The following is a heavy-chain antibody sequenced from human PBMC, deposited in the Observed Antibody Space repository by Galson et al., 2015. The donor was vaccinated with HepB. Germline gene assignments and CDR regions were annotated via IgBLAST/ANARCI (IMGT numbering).Heavy chain of an antibody. J-gene: IGHJ4*02. Sequence: SLRLSCAASEFTFSSYAMTWVRQAPGKGLEWVSTIHASGGSTYYADSVKGRFTISRDNSKNTLYLQMNSLRAEDTAVYYCAKDSGNHRTAPHYWCQGTLVTVSS. CDR1: EFTFSSYA. CDR2: IHASGGST. V-gene: IGHV3-23*01. D-gene: IGHD1-14*01. CDR3: AKDSGNHRTAPHY.